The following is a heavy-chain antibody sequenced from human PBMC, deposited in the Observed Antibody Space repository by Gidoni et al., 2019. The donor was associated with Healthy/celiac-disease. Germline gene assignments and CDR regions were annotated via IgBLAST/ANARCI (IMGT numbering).Heavy chain of an antibody. CDR3: ASCSSGPDAFDI. CDR1: GYTFTYRS. Sequence: MRMVHSGAEVKQTASSVKVSCNASGYTFTYRSLPWVRQAPGQALECMGGITPFNGNTNYAQKFKDRVTITRDRSMSTAYMELSSLRAEDTAMYYCASCSSGPDAFDIWGQGTMVTVSS. CDR2: ITPFNGNT. D-gene: IGHD2-2*01. J-gene: IGHJ3*02. V-gene: IGHV1-45*02.